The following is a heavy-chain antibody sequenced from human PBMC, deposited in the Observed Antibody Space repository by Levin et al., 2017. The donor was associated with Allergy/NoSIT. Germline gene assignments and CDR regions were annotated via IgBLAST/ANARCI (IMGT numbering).Heavy chain of an antibody. CDR1: GYSFTSYW. CDR2: IYPGDSDT. V-gene: IGHV5-51*03. Sequence: GASVKVSCKGSGYSFTSYWIGWVRQMPGKGLEWMGIIYPGDSDTRYSPSFQGQVTIAADKSISTAYLQWSSLKASDTAMYYCARGLLWFGESFAAFHIWGQGTMVTVSS. J-gene: IGHJ3*02. D-gene: IGHD3-10*01. CDR3: ARGLLWFGESFAAFHI.